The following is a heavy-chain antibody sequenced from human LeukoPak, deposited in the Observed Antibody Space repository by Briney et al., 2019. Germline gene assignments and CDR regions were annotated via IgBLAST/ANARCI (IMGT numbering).Heavy chain of an antibody. V-gene: IGHV1-69*06. D-gene: IGHD6-13*01. J-gene: IGHJ5*02. Sequence: GASVKVSCKTSGGTFSSYAISWVRQAPGQGLEWVGGIIPIFGTANYAQKFQGRVTITADKSTSTAYMELSSLRSEDTAVYYCARESRAAADPGFNWFDPWGQGTLVTVSS. CDR3: ARESRAAADPGFNWFDP. CDR2: IIPIFGTA. CDR1: GGTFSSYA.